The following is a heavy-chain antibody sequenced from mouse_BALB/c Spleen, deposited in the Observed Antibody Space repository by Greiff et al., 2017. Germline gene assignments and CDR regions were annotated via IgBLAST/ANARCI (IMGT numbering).Heavy chain of an antibody. D-gene: IGHD2-1*01. CDR2: FSSGGGST. Sequence: DVHLVESGGGLVKPGGSLKLSCAVSGFAFSSYDLSWVRQTLERRLEWFAYFSSGGGSTDYPDTVKGRFTISRDNAKNNLYLQMSSLKSEDTAMYDSARRHYGNPDALDYWGQGTLVTVSS. CDR3: ARRHYGNPDALDY. V-gene: IGHV5-12-1*01. CDR1: GFAFSSYD. J-gene: IGHJ4*01.